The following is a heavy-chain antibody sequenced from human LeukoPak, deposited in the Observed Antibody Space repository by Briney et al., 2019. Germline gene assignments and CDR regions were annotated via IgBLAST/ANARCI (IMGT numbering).Heavy chain of an antibody. CDR2: INHSGST. J-gene: IGHJ4*02. CDR3: ARGRLLWFGEGYYFDY. V-gene: IGHV4-34*01. CDR1: GGSFSGYY. Sequence: SETLSLTCAVYGGSFSGYYWSWIRRPPGKGLEWIGEINHSGSTNYNPSLKSRVTISVDTSKNQFSLKLSSVTAADTAVYYCARGRLLWFGEGYYFDYWGQGTLVTVSS. D-gene: IGHD3-10*01.